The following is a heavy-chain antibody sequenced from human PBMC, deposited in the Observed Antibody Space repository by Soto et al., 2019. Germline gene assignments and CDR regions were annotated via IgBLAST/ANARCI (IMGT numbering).Heavy chain of an antibody. CDR2: IKQDGSEK. CDR1: GFTFSSYW. D-gene: IGHD1-7*01. J-gene: IGHJ5*02. V-gene: IGHV3-7*01. CDR3: ARDKTHITGTTFDP. Sequence: GGSLRLSCAASGFTFSSYWMSWVRQAPGKGLEWVANIKQDGSEKYYVDSVKGRFTISRDNAKNSLYLQMNSLRAEDTAVYYCARDKTHITGTTFDPWGQGTLVTVSS.